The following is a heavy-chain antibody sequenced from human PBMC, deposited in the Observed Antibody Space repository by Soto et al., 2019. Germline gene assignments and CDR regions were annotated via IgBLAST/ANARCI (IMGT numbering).Heavy chain of an antibody. J-gene: IGHJ4*02. D-gene: IGHD3-16*01. CDR3: ARYYLGDPGDYFDY. CDR1: GGSISSSSYY. Sequence: SETLSLTCTVSGGSISSSSYYWGWIRQPPGKGLEWIGSIYYSGSTYYNPSLKSRVTISVDTSKNQFSLKLSSVTAADTAAYYCARYYLGDPGDYFDYWGQGTLVTVSS. V-gene: IGHV4-39*01. CDR2: IYYSGST.